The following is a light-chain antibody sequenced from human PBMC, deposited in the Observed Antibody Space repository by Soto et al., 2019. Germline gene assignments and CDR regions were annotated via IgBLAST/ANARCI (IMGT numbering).Light chain of an antibody. J-gene: IGKJ4*01. Sequence: LLTQSAGTLSLYPGERATLSCRASQSVSSYLAWYQQKPGQAPRLLIYDASKRATGIPARFSGSGSGTDFTLTISSLEPEDFAVYYCQQRIDWPTFGGGTKVDIK. V-gene: IGKV3-11*01. CDR1: QSVSSY. CDR3: QQRIDWPT. CDR2: DAS.